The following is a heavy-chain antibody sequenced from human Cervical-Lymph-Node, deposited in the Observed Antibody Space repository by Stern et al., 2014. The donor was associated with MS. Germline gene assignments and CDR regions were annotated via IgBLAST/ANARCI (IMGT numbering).Heavy chain of an antibody. V-gene: IGHV3-30-3*01. CDR3: ARDLLWLGEFDWGAMDV. D-gene: IGHD3-10*01. CDR1: GFNFSSYA. CDR2: ISYDGSKA. Sequence: QVQLVESGGGVVQPGRSLRLSCAATGFNFSSYAMQWVRQAPGKGLEWVAVISYDGSKAYYADSVKGRFTISRDNSKKTLFLQMNSLRLEDTADYYCARDLLWLGEFDWGAMDVWGHGTTVTVSS. J-gene: IGHJ6*02.